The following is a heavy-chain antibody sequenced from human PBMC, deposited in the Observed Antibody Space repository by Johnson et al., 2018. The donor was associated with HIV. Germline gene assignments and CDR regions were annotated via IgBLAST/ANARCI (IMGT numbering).Heavy chain of an antibody. Sequence: QVQLVESGGGVVQPGRSLRLSCAASGFTFSNYGMHWVRQAPGKGLEWVAVTWFDGSNKYYSDSVQGRFTISRDNSKNTLYLQMNSLRAEDSAAYDCARGGGAYCGGDCLRTFDIWGQGTMVTVSS. CDR3: ARGGGAYCGGDCLRTFDI. J-gene: IGHJ3*02. V-gene: IGHV3-33*01. CDR2: TWFDGSNK. D-gene: IGHD2-21*02. CDR1: GFTFSNYG.